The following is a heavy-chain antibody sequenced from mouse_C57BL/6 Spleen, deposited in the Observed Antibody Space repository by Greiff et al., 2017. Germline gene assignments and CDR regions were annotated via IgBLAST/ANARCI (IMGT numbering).Heavy chain of an antibody. V-gene: IGHV5-16*01. CDR2: INYDGSST. J-gene: IGHJ4*01. Sequence: EVKLMESEGGLVQPGSSMKLSCTASGFTFSDYYMAWVRQVPEKGLEWVANINYDGSSTDYLDSLKSRFIISRDNAKNILYLQMSSLKSEDTATYYCARDSYYRGYYAMDYWGQGTSVTVSS. CDR3: ARDSYYRGYYAMDY. CDR1: GFTFSDYY. D-gene: IGHD2-12*01.